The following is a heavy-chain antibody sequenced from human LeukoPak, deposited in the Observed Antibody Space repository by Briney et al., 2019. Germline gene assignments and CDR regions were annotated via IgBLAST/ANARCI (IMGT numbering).Heavy chain of an antibody. CDR1: GFTFSSYS. J-gene: IGHJ4*02. D-gene: IGHD3-10*01. V-gene: IGHV3-21*01. CDR2: ISSSSSYI. Sequence: GGSLRLSCAASGFTFSSYSMNWVRQAPGKGLEWVSSISSSSSYIYYPDSVKGRFTISRDNAKNSLYLQMNSLRAEDTGVYYCARAFAPGIRKALWFGDSLRGQGTLVTVSS. CDR3: ARAFAPGIRKALWFGDSL.